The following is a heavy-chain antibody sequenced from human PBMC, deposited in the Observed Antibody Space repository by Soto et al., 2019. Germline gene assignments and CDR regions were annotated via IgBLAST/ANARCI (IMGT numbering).Heavy chain of an antibody. CDR1: GFTVSSNY. D-gene: IGHD3-22*01. V-gene: IGHV3-66*01. Sequence: EVQLVESGGGLVQPGGSLRLSCAASGFTVSSNYMSWVRQAPGKGLEWVSVIYSGGTTYYADSVKGRFTISRDNSKHTLYLQRNSLRAEDTAVYYCARNGDSSDYRGWFDPWGQGTLVTVSS. J-gene: IGHJ5*02. CDR2: IYSGGTT. CDR3: ARNGDSSDYRGWFDP.